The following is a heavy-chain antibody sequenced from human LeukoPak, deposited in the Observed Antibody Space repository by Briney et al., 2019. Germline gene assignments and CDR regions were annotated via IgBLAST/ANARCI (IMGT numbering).Heavy chain of an antibody. D-gene: IGHD6-13*01. V-gene: IGHV4-61*02. J-gene: IGHJ4*02. CDR3: ARDVVSAVGPRRAFDY. Sequence: SQTLSLTCTVSGGSISSGSYYWSWIRQPAGKGLEWIGRIYTSGSTNYNPSLKSRVTISVDTSKNQFSLKLSSVTAADTAVYYCARDVVSAVGPRRAFDYWGQGTLVTVSS. CDR1: GGSISSGSYY. CDR2: IYTSGST.